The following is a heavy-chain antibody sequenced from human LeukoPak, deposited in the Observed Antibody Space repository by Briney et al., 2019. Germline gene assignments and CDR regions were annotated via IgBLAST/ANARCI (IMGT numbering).Heavy chain of an antibody. CDR3: AGQGSCSSTSCYFSYYYYYMDV. CDR2: IYHSGST. CDR1: GYSISSGYY. V-gene: IGHV4-38-2*01. D-gene: IGHD2-2*01. J-gene: IGHJ6*03. Sequence: SETLSLTCAVSGYSISSGYYWGWIRQPPGKGLEWIGSIYHSGSTYYNPSLKSRVTISVDTSKNQFSLKLSSVTAADTAVYYCAGQGSCSSTSCYFSYYYYYMDVWGKGTTVTVSS.